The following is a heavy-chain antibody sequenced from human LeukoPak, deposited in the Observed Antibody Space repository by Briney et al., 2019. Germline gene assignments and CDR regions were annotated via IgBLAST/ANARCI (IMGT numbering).Heavy chain of an antibody. Sequence: ASVKVSCKASGYTFTNYALHWVRQAPGQRLEWMGWINTGNGNTKYPQKFQGRVTITRAISASTAYMELSSLRSEDTAVYYCARVGYSGYDSRPVFNYWGQGTLVTVSS. CDR3: ARVGYSGYDSRPVFNY. V-gene: IGHV1-3*04. J-gene: IGHJ4*02. CDR2: INTGNGNT. CDR1: GYTFTNYA. D-gene: IGHD5-12*01.